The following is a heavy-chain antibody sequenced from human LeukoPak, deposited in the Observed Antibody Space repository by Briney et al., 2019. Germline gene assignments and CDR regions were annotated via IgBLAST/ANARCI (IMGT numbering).Heavy chain of an antibody. CDR2: IWEDGSNK. CDR3: ATDLQVGDRSL. J-gene: IGHJ4*02. D-gene: IGHD3-22*01. V-gene: IGHV3-33*01. Sequence: GGSLRLSCAASGFTFSSYGMHWVRQAPGKGLEGVAVIWEDGSNKYYADSVKGRFTISRDNSKNTLYLQMNSLSAQDTVVYYFATDLQVGDRSLWRQGTVVPVPS. CDR1: GFTFSSYG.